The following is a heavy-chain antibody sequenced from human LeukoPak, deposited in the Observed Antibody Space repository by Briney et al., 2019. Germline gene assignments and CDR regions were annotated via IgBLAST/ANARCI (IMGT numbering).Heavy chain of an antibody. CDR2: IYPGDSDT. Sequence: GESLKTSCKGFGYSFTNNRSAWFRQIPGKGLKGMGIIYPGDSDTRYSPSFQGQVTISAAKSITNTHLRWSIRKASAAPTSDCARPDGYWGFSWGQGTLVTVCS. J-gene: IGHJ5*02. CDR1: GYSFTNNR. V-gene: IGHV5-51*01. CDR3: ARPDGYWGFS. D-gene: IGHD5-24*01.